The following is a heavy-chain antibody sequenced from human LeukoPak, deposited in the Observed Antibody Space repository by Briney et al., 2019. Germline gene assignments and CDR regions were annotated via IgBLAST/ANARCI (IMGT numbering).Heavy chain of an antibody. D-gene: IGHD3-22*01. J-gene: IGHJ4*02. CDR1: GGSISSYY. CDR2: IYYSGST. CDR3: ARGPVGVMREYYFDY. V-gene: IGHV4-59*01. Sequence: SETLSLTCTVSGGSISSYYWSWIRQPPGKGLEWIGYIYYSGSTNYNPSLKSRVTISVDTSKNQFSLKLSSVTAADTAVYYCARGPVGVMREYYFDYWGQGTLVTVSS.